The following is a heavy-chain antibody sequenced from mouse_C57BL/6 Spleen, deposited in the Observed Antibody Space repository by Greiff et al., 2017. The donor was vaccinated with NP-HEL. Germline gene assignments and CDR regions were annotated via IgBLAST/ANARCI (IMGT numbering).Heavy chain of an antibody. D-gene: IGHD1-1*01. CDR1: GYTFTSYW. CDR2: IDPSDSYT. CDR3: APITTVVAGRAMDY. V-gene: IGHV1-59*01. J-gene: IGHJ4*01. Sequence: QVQLQRPGAELVRPGTSVKLSCKASGYTFTSYWMHWVKQRPGQGLEWIGVIDPSDSYTNYNQKFKGKATLTVDTSSSTAYMQLSSLTSEDSAVYYCAPITTVVAGRAMDYWGQGTSVTVSS.